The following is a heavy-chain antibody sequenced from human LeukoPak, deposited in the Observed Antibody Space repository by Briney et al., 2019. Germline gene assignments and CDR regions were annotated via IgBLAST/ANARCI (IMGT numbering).Heavy chain of an antibody. CDR3: AKDTPLPCSSTSCQHYYYYGMDV. V-gene: IGHV3-43*02. Sequence: GRSLRLSCAASGFTFDDYAMHWVRQAPGKGLEWVSLISGDGGSTYYADSVKGRFTISRDNSKNSLYLQMNSLRTEDTALYYCAKDTPLPCSSTSCQHYYYYGMDVWGQGTTVTVSS. J-gene: IGHJ6*02. CDR2: ISGDGGST. CDR1: GFTFDDYA. D-gene: IGHD2-2*01.